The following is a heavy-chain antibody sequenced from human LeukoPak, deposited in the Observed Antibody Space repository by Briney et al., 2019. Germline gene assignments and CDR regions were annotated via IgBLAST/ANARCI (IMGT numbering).Heavy chain of an antibody. CDR2: ISYDGNNK. CDR3: AKAHVYTSSWCDY. V-gene: IGHV3-30*18. J-gene: IGHJ4*02. CDR1: GFTFSNYG. Sequence: GGSLRLSCAASGFTFSNYGMHWVRQAPGKGLEWVTIISYDGNNKYYADSVKGRFTISRDNSKNTLYLQMNTPRTEDTAVYYCAKAHVYTSSWCDYWGQGTLVTVSS. D-gene: IGHD6-13*01.